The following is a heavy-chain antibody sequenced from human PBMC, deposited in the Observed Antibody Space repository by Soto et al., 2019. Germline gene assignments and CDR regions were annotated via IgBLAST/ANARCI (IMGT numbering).Heavy chain of an antibody. Sequence: GGSLRLSCAASGFTVSSNYMTWIRQAPGKGLEWVSIIYSDGKTYNADSVKGRFSISRDNSENTVYLQMNSLTAEDSAVYYCARVGITVPGNDYWGQGTLVTVSS. CDR3: ARVGITVPGNDY. J-gene: IGHJ4*02. D-gene: IGHD6-19*01. V-gene: IGHV3-66*01. CDR2: IYSDGKT. CDR1: GFTVSSNY.